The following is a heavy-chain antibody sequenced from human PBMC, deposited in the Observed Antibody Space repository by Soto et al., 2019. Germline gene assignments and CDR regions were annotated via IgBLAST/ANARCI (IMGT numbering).Heavy chain of an antibody. CDR1: GGSISSGDYY. Sequence: KPSETLSLTCTVSGGSISSGDYYWSWIRQPPGKGLEWIGYIYYSGSTYYNPSLKSRVTISVDTSKNQFSLKLSSVTAADTAVYYCARGGLPKLRYFDWSPAVWFDPWGQGTLVTVSS. CDR3: ARGGLPKLRYFDWSPAVWFDP. V-gene: IGHV4-30-4*01. D-gene: IGHD3-9*01. CDR2: IYYSGST. J-gene: IGHJ5*02.